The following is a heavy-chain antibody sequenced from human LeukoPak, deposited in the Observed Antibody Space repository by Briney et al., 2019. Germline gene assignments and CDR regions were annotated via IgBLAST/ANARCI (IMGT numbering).Heavy chain of an antibody. CDR2: ISGSGGST. Sequence: GGSLRLSCVASGFTFSSSAMSWVRQAPGKGLEWVSAISGSGGSTYYADSVKGRFAISRDNSKNTLYLQMNSLRAEDTAVYYCAKVEWVYYDSSGYDSDYWGQGTLVTVSS. V-gene: IGHV3-23*01. CDR1: GFTFSSSA. D-gene: IGHD3-22*01. J-gene: IGHJ4*02. CDR3: AKVEWVYYDSSGYDSDY.